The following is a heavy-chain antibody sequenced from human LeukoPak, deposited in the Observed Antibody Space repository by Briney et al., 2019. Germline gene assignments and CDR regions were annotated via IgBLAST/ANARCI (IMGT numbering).Heavy chain of an antibody. CDR2: IIPIFGTA. CDR1: GGTFSSYA. Sequence: SVKVSCKASGGTFSSYAISWVRQAPGQGLEWMGGIIPIFGTANYAQKFQGRVTITADESTSTAYMELSSLRSEDTAVYYCAREDYYDSSGPFDYWCQGTLVTVSS. D-gene: IGHD3-22*01. CDR3: AREDYYDSSGPFDY. J-gene: IGHJ4*02. V-gene: IGHV1-69*13.